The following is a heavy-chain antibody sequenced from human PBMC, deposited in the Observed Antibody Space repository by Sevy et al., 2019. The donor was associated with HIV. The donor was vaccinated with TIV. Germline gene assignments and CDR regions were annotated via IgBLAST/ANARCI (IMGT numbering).Heavy chain of an antibody. CDR1: GFTFSSYA. J-gene: IGHJ4*02. D-gene: IGHD6-19*01. CDR2: RSYDGSNK. Sequence: GGSLRLSCAASGFTFSSYAMHWVRRAPGKGLEWVAVRSYDGSNKDYADSVKGRFTISRDNSKNTLYLQMNSLRAEDTAVYYCARVAGSGWTRADRKFDYWGQGTLVTVSS. V-gene: IGHV3-30-3*01. CDR3: ARVAGSGWTRADRKFDY.